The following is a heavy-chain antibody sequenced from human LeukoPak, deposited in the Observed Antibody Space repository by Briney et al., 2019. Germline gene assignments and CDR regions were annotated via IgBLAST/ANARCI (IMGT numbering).Heavy chain of an antibody. CDR2: INAGNGNT. Sequence: GASVKVSCKASGYTFTSYAMHWVRQAPGQRLEWMGWINAGNGNTKYSQEFQGRVTITRDTSASTAYMELRSLRSDDTAVYYCARDSHYYGSGSLDDYWGQGTLVTVSS. CDR1: GYTFTSYA. CDR3: ARDSHYYGSGSLDDY. D-gene: IGHD3-10*01. J-gene: IGHJ4*02. V-gene: IGHV1-3*01.